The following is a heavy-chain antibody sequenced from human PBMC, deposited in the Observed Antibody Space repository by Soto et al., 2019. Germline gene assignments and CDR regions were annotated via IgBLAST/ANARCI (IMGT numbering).Heavy chain of an antibody. CDR3: AREVGLGTYYDFWSGYYTGNYYYYYGMDV. D-gene: IGHD3-3*01. Sequence: SETLSLTCAVSGYSTSSGYYWGWIRQPPGKGLEWIGSIYHSGSTYYNPSLKSRVTISVDTSKNQFSLKLSSVTAADTAVYYCAREVGLGTYYDFWSGYYTGNYYYYYGMDVWGQGTTVTVSS. CDR2: IYHSGST. J-gene: IGHJ6*02. CDR1: GYSTSSGYY. V-gene: IGHV4-38-2*02.